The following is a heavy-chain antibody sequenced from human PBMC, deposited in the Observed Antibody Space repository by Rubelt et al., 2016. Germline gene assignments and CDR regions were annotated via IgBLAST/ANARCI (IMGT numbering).Heavy chain of an antibody. CDR1: GFTLTSNY. D-gene: IGHD2-8*02. V-gene: IGHV3-74*02. CDR2: IRPDASGF. J-gene: IGHJ4*02. Sequence: EVQLVESGGGLVQPGGSLRLSCAASGFTLTSNYMAWVRQAPGKGLEWVSRIRPDASGFNYADSVKGRFTISRDNAKNTRFLEMNRLRAEDTAVYYCTRLGVGSTGADYWGQGTLVTVSS. CDR3: TRLGVGSTGADY.